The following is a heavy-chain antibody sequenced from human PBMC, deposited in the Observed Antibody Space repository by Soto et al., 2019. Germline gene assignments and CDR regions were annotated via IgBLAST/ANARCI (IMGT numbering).Heavy chain of an antibody. CDR3: ARPGYYYDSSGYYPWWYFDL. D-gene: IGHD3-22*01. CDR1: GFTFSSYE. V-gene: IGHV3-48*03. CDR2: ISSSGSTI. Sequence: GSLRLSCAASGFTFSSYEMNWVRQAPGKGLEWVSYISSSGSTIYYADSVKGRFTISRDNAKNSLYLQMNSLRAEDTAVYYCARPGYYYDSSGYYPWWYFDLWGRGTLVTVSS. J-gene: IGHJ2*01.